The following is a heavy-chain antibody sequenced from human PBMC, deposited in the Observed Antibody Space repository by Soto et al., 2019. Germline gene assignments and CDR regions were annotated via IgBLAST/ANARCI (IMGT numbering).Heavy chain of an antibody. D-gene: IGHD2-2*02. CDR2: ISGSGGST. V-gene: IGHV3-23*01. CDR3: ARTLNVYPDAFDI. CDR1: GFTFSSYA. Sequence: GGSLRLSCAASGFTFSSYAMSWVRQAPGKGLEWVSAISGSGGSTYYADSVKGRFTISRDNSKNTLYLQMNSLRAEDTAVYYCARTLNVYPDAFDIWGQGTMVTVSS. J-gene: IGHJ3*02.